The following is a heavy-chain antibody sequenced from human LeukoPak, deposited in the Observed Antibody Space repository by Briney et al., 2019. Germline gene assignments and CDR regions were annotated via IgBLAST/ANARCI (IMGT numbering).Heavy chain of an antibody. CDR2: FDPEDGET. CDR1: GYTLTELS. Sequence: VASVKVSCKVSGYTLTELSMHWVRQAPGKGLEWMGGFDPEDGETIYAQKFQGRVTMTEDTSTDTAYMELSSLRSEDTAVYYCATPAIAAAGTRSRDAFDIWGQGTMVTVSS. J-gene: IGHJ3*02. V-gene: IGHV1-24*01. CDR3: ATPAIAAAGTRSRDAFDI. D-gene: IGHD6-13*01.